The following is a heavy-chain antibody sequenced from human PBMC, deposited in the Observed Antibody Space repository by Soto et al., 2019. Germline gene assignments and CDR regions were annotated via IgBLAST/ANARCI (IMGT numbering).Heavy chain of an antibody. CDR1: GYTFTSYG. V-gene: IGHV1-18*01. J-gene: IGHJ6*02. Sequence: QVQLVQSGAEVKKPGASVKVSCKASGYTFTSYGISWVRQAPGQGLEWMGWISAYNGNTNYAQKLQGRVTMTTDTPTSTAYMELRSLRSDDTAVYYCALYDYSNYYAVPGYYYGMDVWGQGTTVTVSS. CDR2: ISAYNGNT. CDR3: ALYDYSNYYAVPGYYYGMDV. D-gene: IGHD4-4*01.